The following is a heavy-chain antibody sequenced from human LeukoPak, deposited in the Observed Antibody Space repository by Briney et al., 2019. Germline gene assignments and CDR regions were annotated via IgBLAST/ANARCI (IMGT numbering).Heavy chain of an antibody. Sequence: PSETLSLTCSVSGDSTRSYYWNWIRQAPGKGLEWIGYLYYSGSTYYNPALKGRVTISEDSSKNHFSLRLTSVTAADTAIYYCACRGDDYWGYAMDVWGQGTTVIVSS. D-gene: IGHD5-24*01. J-gene: IGHJ6*02. CDR1: GDSTRSYY. V-gene: IGHV4-59*01. CDR3: ACRGDDYWGYAMDV. CDR2: LYYSGST.